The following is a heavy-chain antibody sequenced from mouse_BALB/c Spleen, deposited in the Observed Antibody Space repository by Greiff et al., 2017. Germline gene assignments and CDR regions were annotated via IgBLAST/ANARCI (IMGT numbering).Heavy chain of an antibody. CDR1: GFTFSSYA. CDR2: ISSGGSYT. Sequence: EVQLVESGGGLVKPGGSLKLSCAASGFTFSSYAMSWVRQTPEKRLEWVATISSGGSYTYYPDSVKGRFTISRDNAKNTLYLQMSSLRSEDTAMYYCARQAYGSSYGYFDVWGAGTTVTVSS. J-gene: IGHJ1*01. V-gene: IGHV5-9-3*01. D-gene: IGHD1-1*01. CDR3: ARQAYGSSYGYFDV.